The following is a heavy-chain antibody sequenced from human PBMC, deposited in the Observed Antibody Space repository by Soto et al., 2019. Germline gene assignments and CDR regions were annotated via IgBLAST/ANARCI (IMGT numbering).Heavy chain of an antibody. CDR2: ISWNSGAL. V-gene: IGHV3-9*01. Sequence: DVQLVESGGGLVQPGRSLRLSCAASGFTFDDYAMHWVRQAPGKGLEWVSYISWNSGALGYADSVKGRFTISRDNAKNSLYLQMNSLRAEDTALYYCAKAPGYSTSDGYMDVWGKGTTVTVSS. CDR3: AKAPGYSTSDGYMDV. D-gene: IGHD6-6*01. J-gene: IGHJ6*03. CDR1: GFTFDDYA.